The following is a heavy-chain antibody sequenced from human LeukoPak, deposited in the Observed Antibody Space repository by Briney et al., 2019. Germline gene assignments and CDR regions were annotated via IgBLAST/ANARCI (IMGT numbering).Heavy chain of an antibody. CDR2: IYYSGAT. Sequence: SETLSLTCTVSGGSISNYYWSWIRQPPGKGLVWIGHIYYSGATKYNPSLKSRTTISVDTSKNQFSLMLSSVTAADTAVYYCARFGITVVRGGKYYFDYWGQGTLVTVSS. D-gene: IGHD3-10*01. V-gene: IGHV4-59*08. J-gene: IGHJ4*02. CDR1: GGSISNYY. CDR3: ARFGITVVRGGKYYFDY.